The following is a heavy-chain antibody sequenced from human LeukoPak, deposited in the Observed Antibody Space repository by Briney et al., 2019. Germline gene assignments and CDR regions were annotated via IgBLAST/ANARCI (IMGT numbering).Heavy chain of an antibody. D-gene: IGHD3-10*01. CDR2: ISAYSGNT. Sequence: ASVKVSCKASGYTFTTYDLSWVRQAPGQGLEWMGWISAYSGNTDYAEKFQDRVTMTIDTSTGTAYMELRRLRSDDTAVYYCVSNYGSGSSPFDPWGQGTLVTVSA. V-gene: IGHV1-18*04. J-gene: IGHJ5*02. CDR3: VSNYGSGSSPFDP. CDR1: GYTFTTYD.